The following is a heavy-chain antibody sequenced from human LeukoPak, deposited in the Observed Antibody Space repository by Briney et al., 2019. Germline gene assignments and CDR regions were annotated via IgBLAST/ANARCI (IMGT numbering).Heavy chain of an antibody. CDR1: GFTFGDYA. CDR2: IRSKTYRGTA. Sequence: PGGSLRLSCTASGFTFGDYAMSWVRQAPGKGLEWVGFIRSKTYRGTAEYAASVKGTYTISREDSKSIAYLQTNSLKTDDTAVYYCTSVQDSSAYYHSGVDYWGQGTLVTVSS. V-gene: IGHV3-49*04. CDR3: TSVQDSSAYYHSGVDY. D-gene: IGHD3-22*01. J-gene: IGHJ4*02.